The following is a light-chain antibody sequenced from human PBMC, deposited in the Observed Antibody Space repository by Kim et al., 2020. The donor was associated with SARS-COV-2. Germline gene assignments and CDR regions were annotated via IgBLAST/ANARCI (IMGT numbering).Light chain of an antibody. CDR3: QQTFNTPPT. V-gene: IGKV1-39*01. CDR1: QSIGSS. Sequence: DIQMTQSPSSLSASVGDRVTITCRASQSIGSSLYWYQQKPGKVPKLLIYTASGLHSGIPSRFSGSGSGTNFTLTISGLQPEDFVTYYCQQTFNTPPTFGQGTKLEI. J-gene: IGKJ1*01. CDR2: TAS.